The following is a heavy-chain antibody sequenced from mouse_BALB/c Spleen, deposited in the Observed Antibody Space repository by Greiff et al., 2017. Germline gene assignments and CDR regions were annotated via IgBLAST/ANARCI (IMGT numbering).Heavy chain of an antibody. CDR2: ISYDGSN. D-gene: IGHD1-1*01. CDR3: ARYYYSSSYYFDY. J-gene: IGHJ2*01. CDR1: GYSITSGYY. Sequence: ESGPGLVKPSQSLSLTCSVTGYSITSGYYWNWIRQFPGNKLEWMGYISYDGSNNYNPSLKNRISITRDTSKNQFFLKLNSVTTEDTATYYCARYYYSSSYYFDYWGQGTTLTVSS. V-gene: IGHV3-6*02.